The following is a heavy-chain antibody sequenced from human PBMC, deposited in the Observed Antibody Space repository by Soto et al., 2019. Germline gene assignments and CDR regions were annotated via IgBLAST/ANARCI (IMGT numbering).Heavy chain of an antibody. CDR3: ARDLPSDYYYGMDV. CDR2: IIPIFGTA. J-gene: IGHJ6*02. CDR1: GGTFSSYA. Sequence: QVQLVQSGAEVKKPGSSVKVSCKASGGTFSSYAISWVRQAPGQGLEWMGGIIPIFGTANYAQKFQGRVTXXAXEXXSTAYMELSSLRSEDTAVYYCARDLPSDYYYGMDVWGQGTTVTVSS. V-gene: IGHV1-69*12.